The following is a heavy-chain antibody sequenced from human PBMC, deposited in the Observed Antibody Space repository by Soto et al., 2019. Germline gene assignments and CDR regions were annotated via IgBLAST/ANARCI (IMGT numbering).Heavy chain of an antibody. CDR2: IYYSGST. D-gene: IGHD3-3*01. J-gene: IGHJ6*04. V-gene: IGHV4-59*08. Sequence: PSETLSLTCPVSGCSISSYYWSWIRQPPGKGLEWIGYIYYSGSTNYNPSLKSRVTISVDTSKNQFSLKLSSVTAADTAVYYRASSGGDFWDLDGMDVWGKGTTVTVSS. CDR3: ASSGGDFWDLDGMDV. CDR1: GCSISSYY.